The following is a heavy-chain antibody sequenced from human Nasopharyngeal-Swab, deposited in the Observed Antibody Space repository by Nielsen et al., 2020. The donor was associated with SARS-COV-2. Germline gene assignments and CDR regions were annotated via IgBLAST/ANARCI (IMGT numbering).Heavy chain of an antibody. CDR3: ARGANYYGSGSYYRLRPKAFDI. CDR2: IYYSGST. Sequence: WIRQPPGKGLERIGSIYYSGSTYYNPSLKSRVTISVDTSKNQFSLKLSSVTAADTAVYYCARGANYYGSGSYYRLRPKAFDIWGQGTMVTVSS. V-gene: IGHV4-39*07. D-gene: IGHD3-10*01. J-gene: IGHJ3*02.